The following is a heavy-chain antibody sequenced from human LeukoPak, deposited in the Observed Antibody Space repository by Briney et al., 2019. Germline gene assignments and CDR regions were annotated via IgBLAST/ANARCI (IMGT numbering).Heavy chain of an antibody. V-gene: IGHV4-34*01. D-gene: IGHD2-2*01. CDR3: ARLYQLPNYYYYYMDV. CDR2: INHSGSA. Sequence: PSETLSLTCAVYGGSFSGYYWSWIRQPPGKGLEWIGEINHSGSADYNPSLKSRVTISVDTSKNQFSLKLSSVTAADTAVYYCARLYQLPNYYYYYMDVWGKGTTVTISS. CDR1: GGSFSGYY. J-gene: IGHJ6*03.